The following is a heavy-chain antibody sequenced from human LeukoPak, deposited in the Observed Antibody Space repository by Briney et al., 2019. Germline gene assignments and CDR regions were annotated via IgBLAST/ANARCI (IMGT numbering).Heavy chain of an antibody. CDR3: ARGGGSSSYFYYYYYYMDV. CDR2: FIPIFGTT. V-gene: IGHV1-69*05. D-gene: IGHD6-13*01. Sequence: AASVKVSCKASGGTFSSYAISWVRQAPGQGLEWMGGFIPIFGTTNYAQKFQGRVTITRNTSISTAYMYLSSLRSEDTAVYYCARGGGSSSYFYYYYYYMDVWGKGTTVTVSS. CDR1: GGTFSSYA. J-gene: IGHJ6*03.